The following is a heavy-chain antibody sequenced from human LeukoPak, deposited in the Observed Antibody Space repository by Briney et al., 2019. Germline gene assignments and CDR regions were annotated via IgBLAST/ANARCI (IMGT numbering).Heavy chain of an antibody. J-gene: IGHJ5*02. V-gene: IGHV3-30*04. CDR3: ARDPGYRGESGWFDP. CDR2: ISKDGSNK. D-gene: IGHD5-18*01. CDR1: GFTFSSYV. Sequence: GSLRLSCAASGFTFSSYVMHWVRQAPGKGLEWVAVISKDGSNKYYADSVKGRVTISRDNSKNTLYLQMNSLRAEDTAVYYCARDPGYRGESGWFDPWGQGTLVTVSS.